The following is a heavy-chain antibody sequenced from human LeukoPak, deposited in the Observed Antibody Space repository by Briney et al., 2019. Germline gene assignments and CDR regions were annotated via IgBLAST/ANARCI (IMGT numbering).Heavy chain of an antibody. J-gene: IGHJ6*03. Sequence: PSETLSLTCTVSGGSISSYYWNWIRQPPGKGLEWIGYIYYSGSTNYNPSLKSRVTISVDTSKNQFSLKLSSVTAADTAVYYCARVGGYSYGYYYYYYMDVWGKGTTVTVSS. CDR2: IYYSGST. CDR1: GGSISSYY. V-gene: IGHV4-59*01. CDR3: ARVGGYSYGYYYYYYMDV. D-gene: IGHD5-18*01.